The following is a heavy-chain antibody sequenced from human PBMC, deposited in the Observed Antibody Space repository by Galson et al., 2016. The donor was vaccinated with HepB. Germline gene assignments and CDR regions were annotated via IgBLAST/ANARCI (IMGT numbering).Heavy chain of an antibody. V-gene: IGHV3-66*04. CDR2: LHTSGAT. Sequence: LEWVSGLHTSGATSYADSVKGRFTVSRDNSKNTLSLQMNSLTAEDTAVYYCARQIHCGGVCTSWLDRWGQGTLVTVSS. J-gene: IGHJ5*02. CDR3: ARQIHCGGVCTSWLDR. D-gene: IGHD2-21*01.